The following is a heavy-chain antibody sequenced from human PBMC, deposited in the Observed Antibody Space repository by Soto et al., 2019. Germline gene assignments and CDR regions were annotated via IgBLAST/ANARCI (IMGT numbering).Heavy chain of an antibody. V-gene: IGHV3-30*18. CDR1: GFTFSSYG. D-gene: IGHD1-26*01. J-gene: IGHJ6*02. Sequence: QVQLVESGGGVVQPGRSLRLSCAASGFTFSSYGMHWVRQAPGKGLEWVALISYDGSNKYYVDSVKGRFTISRDNSKNTLFLQMNSLRAGDTDVYYCAKDRLRGGFLTTATTNGMDVWGQGTTVTVSS. CDR3: AKDRLRGGFLTTATTNGMDV. CDR2: ISYDGSNK.